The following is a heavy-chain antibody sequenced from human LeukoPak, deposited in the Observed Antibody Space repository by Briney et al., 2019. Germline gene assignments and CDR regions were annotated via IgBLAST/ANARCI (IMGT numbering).Heavy chain of an antibody. CDR3: ARHKATINRSPYFDY. CDR2: MYYSGST. J-gene: IGHJ4*02. V-gene: IGHV4-39*01. Sequence: PSETLSLTCTVSRGSISSGSYYWGWIRQPPGKGLEWIGSMYYSGSTYYNPSLESRVTISVDMSKNQFSLRLSSVTAADTAVYYCARHKATINRSPYFDYWGQGTLVTVSS. D-gene: IGHD1-14*01. CDR1: RGSISSGSYY.